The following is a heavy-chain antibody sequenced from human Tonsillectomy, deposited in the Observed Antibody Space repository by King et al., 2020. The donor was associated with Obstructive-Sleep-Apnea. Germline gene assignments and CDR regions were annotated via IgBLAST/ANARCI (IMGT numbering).Heavy chain of an antibody. Sequence: VQLQQWGAGLLKPSETLSLTCAVYGGSFSGYYWSWIRQPPGKGLEWIGEINHSGSTNYNPSLKSRVTISVDTSKNQFSLKLSSVTAADTAVYYCARGPSSSSWYRYDSSGGIDYWGQGTLVTVSS. CDR2: INHSGST. V-gene: IGHV4-34*01. J-gene: IGHJ4*02. CDR3: ARGPSSSSWYRYDSSGGIDY. CDR1: GGSFSGYY. D-gene: IGHD6-13*01.